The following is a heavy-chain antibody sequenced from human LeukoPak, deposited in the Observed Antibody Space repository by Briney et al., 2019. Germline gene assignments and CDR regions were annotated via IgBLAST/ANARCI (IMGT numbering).Heavy chain of an antibody. V-gene: IGHV3-7*01. J-gene: IGHJ6*03. CDR2: IKQDGSEK. Sequence: GGSLRLSCAASGFTFSSYWMSWVRQAPGKGLEWVANIKQDGSEKYYVDSVKGRFTISRDNAKNSLYLQMNSLRAEDTAVYYCARDTGSFFLPYYYYMDVWGKGTTVTVSS. CDR3: ARDTGSFFLPYYYYMDV. D-gene: IGHD1-26*01. CDR1: GFTFSSYW.